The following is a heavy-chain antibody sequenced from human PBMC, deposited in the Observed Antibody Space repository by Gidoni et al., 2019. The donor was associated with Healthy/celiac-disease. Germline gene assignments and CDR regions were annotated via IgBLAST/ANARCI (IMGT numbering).Heavy chain of an antibody. J-gene: IGHJ6*02. CDR3: ARDRTPNYDVWSGCYSMDV. Sequence: QLQLLHSGAEVKKPVSPVKVACKASLGTLSSYAISWVRQAPGQGLEWMGGSMPIFGTAKYAEKFQGRVTITADEPTSTAYMEMSSLRYEDTAVYYCARDRTPNYDVWSGCYSMDVWGQGTTVTVSS. CDR1: LGTLSSYA. D-gene: IGHD3-3*01. V-gene: IGHV1-69*01. CDR2: SMPIFGTA.